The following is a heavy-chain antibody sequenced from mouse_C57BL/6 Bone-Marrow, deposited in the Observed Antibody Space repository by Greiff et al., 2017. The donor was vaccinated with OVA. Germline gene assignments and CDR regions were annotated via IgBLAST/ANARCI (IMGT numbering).Heavy chain of an antibody. D-gene: IGHD2-5*01. Sequence: VQPQQSGPELVKPGASVKISCKASGYTFTDYYMNWVKQSHGKSLEWIGDINPNNGGTSYNQKFKGKATLTVDKSSSTAYMELRSLTSEDSAVYYCASPYYSNLYAMDYWGQGTSVTVSS. J-gene: IGHJ4*01. CDR1: GYTFTDYY. V-gene: IGHV1-26*01. CDR2: INPNNGGT. CDR3: ASPYYSNLYAMDY.